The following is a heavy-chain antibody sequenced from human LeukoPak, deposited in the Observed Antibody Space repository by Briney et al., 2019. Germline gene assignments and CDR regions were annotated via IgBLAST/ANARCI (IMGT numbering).Heavy chain of an antibody. V-gene: IGHV1-18*01. CDR2: ISAYNGNT. CDR3: ASGATGLNYYYMDV. D-gene: IGHD1-14*01. J-gene: IGHJ6*03. Sequence: ASVKVSCKASGYTFTSYGISWVRQAPGQGLEWMGWISAYNGNTDYAQKLQGRVTMTTDTSTSTAYMELRSLRSDDTAVYYCASGATGLNYYYMDVWGKGTTVTISS. CDR1: GYTFTSYG.